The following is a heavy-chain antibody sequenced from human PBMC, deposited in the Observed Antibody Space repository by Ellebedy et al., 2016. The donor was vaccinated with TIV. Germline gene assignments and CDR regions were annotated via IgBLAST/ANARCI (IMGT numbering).Heavy chain of an antibody. CDR3: ARGAALGDGSGTQGFDI. J-gene: IGHJ3*02. D-gene: IGHD2-15*01. CDR2: INPNSGGT. CDR1: GYTFTGYY. V-gene: IGHV1-2*04. Sequence: ASVKVSCKASGYTFTGYYMHWVRQAPGQGLEWMGWINPNSGGTNYAQKFQGWVTMTRDTSISTAYMELSRLRSDDTAVYYCARGAALGDGSGTQGFDIWGQGTMVTVSS.